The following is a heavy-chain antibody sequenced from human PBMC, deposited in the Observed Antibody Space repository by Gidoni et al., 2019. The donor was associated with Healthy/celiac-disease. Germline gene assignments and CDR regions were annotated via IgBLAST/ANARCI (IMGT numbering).Heavy chain of an antibody. Sequence: EVQLVESGGGLVKPVGYLRLHCAASGFTVGSYSMNWVRHDQGKELEWGSSISSSSSDIYYAASVKGRFTISRYNDKNSLYLQMISLIAEDTAVFYCARDRRLGESAAFDIWGQGTMVTVSS. J-gene: IGHJ3*02. CDR2: ISSSSSDI. D-gene: IGHD3-16*01. CDR1: GFTVGSYS. V-gene: IGHV3-21*01. CDR3: ARDRRLGESAAFDI.